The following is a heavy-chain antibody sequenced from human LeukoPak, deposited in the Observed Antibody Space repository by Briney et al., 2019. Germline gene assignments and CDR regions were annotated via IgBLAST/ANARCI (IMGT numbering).Heavy chain of an antibody. CDR1: GGTFSSYA. CDR2: IIPIFGTA. Sequence: SVKVSCKASGGTFSSYAISWVRQAPGQGLEWMGGIIPIFGTANYAQKFQGRVTITADESTSTAYMELSSLRSEDTAVYYCARHRLTIFGVDPFDYWGQGTLVTVSS. V-gene: IGHV1-69*13. D-gene: IGHD3-3*01. CDR3: ARHRLTIFGVDPFDY. J-gene: IGHJ4*02.